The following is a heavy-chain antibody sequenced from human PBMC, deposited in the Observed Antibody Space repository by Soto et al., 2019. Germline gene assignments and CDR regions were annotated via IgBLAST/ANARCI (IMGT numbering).Heavy chain of an antibody. V-gene: IGHV4-59*01. D-gene: IGHD3-9*01. J-gene: IGHJ5*01. CDR2: MHHTQGT. CDR1: GASISSYY. CDR3: ARVPFVGYFDWLDP. Sequence: SETLSLTCSVSGASISSYYWTWIRQPPGGGLEWIGYMHHTQGTNDNPSLRGRVHMSIDASMNQFSLRLTSVTAADTAVYYCARVPFVGYFDWLDPWGQGTLVTVSS.